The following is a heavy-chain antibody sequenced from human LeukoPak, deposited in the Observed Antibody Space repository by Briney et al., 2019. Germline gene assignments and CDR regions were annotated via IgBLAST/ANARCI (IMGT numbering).Heavy chain of an antibody. V-gene: IGHV4-38-2*02. CDR2: IYHSGST. J-gene: IGHJ4*02. Sequence: SETLSLTCTVAGGSISNYYWGWIRQPPGKGLEWIGSIYHSGSTYYNPSLKSRVTISVDTSKNQFSLKLSSVTAADTAVYYCARVRGSWPSYFDYWGQGTLVTVSS. CDR1: GGSISNYY. CDR3: ARVRGSWPSYFDY. D-gene: IGHD2-15*01.